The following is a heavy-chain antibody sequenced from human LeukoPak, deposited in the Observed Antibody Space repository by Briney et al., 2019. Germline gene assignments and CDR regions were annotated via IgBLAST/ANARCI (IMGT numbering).Heavy chain of an antibody. CDR1: GFTFSSYE. V-gene: IGHV3-48*03. CDR2: ISSSGSTI. CDR3: ARGKVGALGLDY. Sequence: PGGSLRPSCAASGFTFSSYEMNWVRQAPGKGLEWVSYISSSGSTIYYADSVKGRFTISRDNAKNSLYLQMNSLRAEDTAVYYCARGKVGALGLDYWGQGTLVTVSS. J-gene: IGHJ4*02. D-gene: IGHD1-26*01.